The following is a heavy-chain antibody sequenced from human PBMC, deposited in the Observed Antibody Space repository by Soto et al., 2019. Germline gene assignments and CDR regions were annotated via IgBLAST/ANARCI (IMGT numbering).Heavy chain of an antibody. V-gene: IGHV3-30-3*01. J-gene: IGHJ4*02. D-gene: IGHD3-22*01. CDR3: AREPYYDSSGYYDY. CDR2: ISYDGSNK. CDR1: GFTFSSYA. Sequence: PGGSLRLSCAASGFTFSSYAMHWVRQAPGKGLEWVAVISYDGSNKYYADSVKGRFTISRDNSKNTLYLQVNSLRAEDTAVYYCAREPYYDSSGYYDYWGQGTLVTVSS.